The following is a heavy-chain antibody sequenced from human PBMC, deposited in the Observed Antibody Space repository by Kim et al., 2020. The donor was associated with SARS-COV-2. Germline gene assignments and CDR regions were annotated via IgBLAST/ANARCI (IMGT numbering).Heavy chain of an antibody. CDR1: GFTFSSYG. CDR2: ISYDGSNK. V-gene: IGHV3-30*18. J-gene: IGHJ6*02. D-gene: IGHD3-10*01. Sequence: GGSLRLSCAASGFTFSSYGMHWVRQAPGKGLEWVAVISYDGSNKYYADSVKGRFTISRDNSKNTLYLQMNSLRAEDTAVYYCAKELDSGSYYAWTYYYYGMDVWRQGTTVTVSS. CDR3: AKELDSGSYYAWTYYYYGMDV.